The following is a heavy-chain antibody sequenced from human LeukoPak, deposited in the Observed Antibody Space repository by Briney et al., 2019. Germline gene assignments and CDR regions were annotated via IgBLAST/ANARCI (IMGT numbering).Heavy chain of an antibody. CDR2: ISSSGSNI. V-gene: IGHV3-48*03. CDR3: ARGRGYSGYFGYYYMDV. CDR1: GFTFSSYE. Sequence: GGSLRLSCAASGFTFSSYEMNWVRQAPGKGLEWVSYISSSGSNIYYADSVKGRFTISRDNAKNSLYLQMNSLRAEDTAVYYCARGRGYSGYFGYYYMDVWGKGTTVTISS. J-gene: IGHJ6*03. D-gene: IGHD5-12*01.